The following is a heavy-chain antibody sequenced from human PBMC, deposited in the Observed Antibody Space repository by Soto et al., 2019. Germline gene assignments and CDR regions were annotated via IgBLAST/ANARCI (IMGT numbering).Heavy chain of an antibody. D-gene: IGHD6-13*01. CDR1: GGSIGTYY. CDR2: VYYTGYT. CDR3: VAAAGKGDWFDP. V-gene: IGHV4-59*01. J-gene: IGHJ5*02. Sequence: QVQLQESGPGLVKPSGTLFLTCTVSGGSIGTYYCNWIRQAPGKGLEWIGHVYYTGYTNYNPSLKSRVTISVDTSKNQYSLKLTSVTAADTAVYYCVAAAGKGDWFDPWGPGTLVTVSS.